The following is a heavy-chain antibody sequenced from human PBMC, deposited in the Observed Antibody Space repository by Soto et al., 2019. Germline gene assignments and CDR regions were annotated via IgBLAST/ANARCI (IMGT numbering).Heavy chain of an antibody. Sequence: GGSLRLSCAASGFSFRNYAMSWVRQAPGKGLEWISTLTGSSSNTYYADSVKGRFAISRDNSRNTLYLQMHSLTAEDTAVYYCANGRATYGLLSHDYWGQGTLVTVSS. CDR2: LTGSSSNT. J-gene: IGHJ4*02. V-gene: IGHV3-23*01. CDR1: GFSFRNYA. CDR3: ANGRATYGLLSHDY. D-gene: IGHD3-10*01.